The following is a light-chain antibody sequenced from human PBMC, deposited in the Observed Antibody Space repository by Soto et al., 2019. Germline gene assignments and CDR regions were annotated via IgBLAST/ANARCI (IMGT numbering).Light chain of an antibody. Sequence: QSVLTQPTSVSAAPGQKVTISCSGSSSNIGSNYVCWYQQLPGTAPKLLIYEDNKRPSGIPDRFSGSKSGASATLGITGLQTGDEADYYCGTWDSSLSAGVFGGGTKVTVL. CDR2: EDN. CDR1: SSNIGSNY. J-gene: IGLJ3*02. V-gene: IGLV1-51*02. CDR3: GTWDSSLSAGV.